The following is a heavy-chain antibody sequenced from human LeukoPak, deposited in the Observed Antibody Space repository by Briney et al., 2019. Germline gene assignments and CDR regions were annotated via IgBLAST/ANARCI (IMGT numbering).Heavy chain of an antibody. D-gene: IGHD2-2*01. CDR3: ARGYCSSTSCSDFDY. J-gene: IGHJ4*02. V-gene: IGHV3-23*01. CDR1: GFTFSSYA. Sequence: PGGSLRLSCAASGFTFSSYAMSWVRQAPGKGLEWVSAISGSGGSTYYADSVKGRFTISRDNSKNTLYLQMNSLRSEDTAVYYCARGYCSSTSCSDFDYWGQGTLVTVSS. CDR2: ISGSGGST.